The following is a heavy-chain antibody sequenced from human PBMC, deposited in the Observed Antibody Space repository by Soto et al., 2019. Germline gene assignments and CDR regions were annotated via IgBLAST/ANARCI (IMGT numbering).Heavy chain of an antibody. D-gene: IGHD3-10*01. CDR3: ASIPPVFYTYGSGSYYLDY. J-gene: IGHJ4*02. Sequence: GGSLRLSCAASGFTFSSYAMSWVRQAPGKGLEWVSAISGSGGSTYYADSVKGRFTISRDNSKNTLYLQMNSLRAEDTAVYYCASIPPVFYTYGSGSYYLDYWGQGTLVTVSS. V-gene: IGHV3-23*01. CDR1: GFTFSSYA. CDR2: ISGSGGST.